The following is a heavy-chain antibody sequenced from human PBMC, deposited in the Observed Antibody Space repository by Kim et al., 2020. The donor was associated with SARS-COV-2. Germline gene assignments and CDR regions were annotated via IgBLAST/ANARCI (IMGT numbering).Heavy chain of an antibody. Sequence: SETLSLTCAVYGGSFSGYYWSWIRQPPGKGLEWIGEINHSGSTNYNPSLKSRVTISVDTSKNQFSLKLSSVTAADTAVYYCARLEYSSSWPLYYYYGMDVGGQGTTVTVSS. CDR3: ARLEYSSSWPLYYYYGMDV. J-gene: IGHJ6*02. D-gene: IGHD6-13*01. CDR1: GGSFSGYY. CDR2: INHSGST. V-gene: IGHV4-34*01.